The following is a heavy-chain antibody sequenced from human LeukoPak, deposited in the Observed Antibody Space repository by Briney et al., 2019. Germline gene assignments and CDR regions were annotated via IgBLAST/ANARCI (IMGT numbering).Heavy chain of an antibody. CDR3: AKDRGQLRENYFDY. V-gene: IGHV3-30*18. CDR1: GFTFSSYG. J-gene: IGHJ4*02. Sequence: GGSLRLSCAASGFTFSSYGMHWVRQAPGKGLEWVAVISYDGSNKYYADSVKGRFTISRDNSKNTLYLQMNSLRAEDTAVYYCAKDRGQLRENYFDYWGQGTLVTVSS. D-gene: IGHD5-18*01. CDR2: ISYDGSNK.